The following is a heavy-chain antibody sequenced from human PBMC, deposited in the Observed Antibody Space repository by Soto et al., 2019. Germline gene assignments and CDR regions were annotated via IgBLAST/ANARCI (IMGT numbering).Heavy chain of an antibody. D-gene: IGHD2-15*01. J-gene: IGHJ4*02. Sequence: QLQLQESGPGLVKPSETLSLTCTVSGGSISSSSYYWGWIRQPPGKGLEWIGSIYYSGSTYYNPSHKSRVTMPVDTSKNQFSLKLSSVTAADTAVYYCARHTPAISISDHWGQGTLVTVSS. CDR3: ARHTPAISISDH. CDR2: IYYSGST. V-gene: IGHV4-39*01. CDR1: GGSISSSSYY.